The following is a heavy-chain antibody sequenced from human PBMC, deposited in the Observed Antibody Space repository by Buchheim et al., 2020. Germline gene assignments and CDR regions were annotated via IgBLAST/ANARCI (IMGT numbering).Heavy chain of an antibody. CDR2: ISYDGSNK. CDR3: AKVRYEYVVTYYFDY. V-gene: IGHV3-30*18. D-gene: IGHD3-22*01. J-gene: IGHJ4*02. Sequence: QVQLVESGGGVVQPGRSLRLSCAASGFTFSSYGMHWVRQAPGKGLEWVAVISYDGSNKYYADSVKGRFTISRDNSKNTLYLQMNSLRAEDTAVYYCAKVRYEYVVTYYFDYWGQGTL. CDR1: GFTFSSYG.